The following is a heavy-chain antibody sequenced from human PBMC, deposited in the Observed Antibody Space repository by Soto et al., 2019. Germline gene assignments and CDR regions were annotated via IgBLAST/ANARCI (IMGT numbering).Heavy chain of an antibody. CDR1: GFAFSSVW. J-gene: IGHJ3*02. CDR3: TRNDAFDI. CDR2: IKTKSDGGPT. Sequence: EAQLVESGGGLVKPGGSLRLSCVASGFAFSSVWMNWVRQAPGKGLEWVGRIKTKSDGGPTDYAAPVKGRFTISRDDSKNTEYLQMNSLKTEDTGLYYCTRNDAFDIWGQGTTVTVSS. V-gene: IGHV3-15*07.